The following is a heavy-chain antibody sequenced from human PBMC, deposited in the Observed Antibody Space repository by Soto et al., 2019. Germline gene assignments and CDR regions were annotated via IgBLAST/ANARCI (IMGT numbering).Heavy chain of an antibody. J-gene: IGHJ6*02. CDR2: ISGYNGDT. V-gene: IGHV1-18*01. CDR3: AKNGQPPYYYYGRDV. D-gene: IGHD2-8*01. Sequence: QGQLVQSGPEAKKPGASVKVSCKASGYTFSRYGISWVRQAPGQGLEWMGWISGYNGDTKYAQKVQGGVTMTIDTSTYTAYMELRSLTSDDTAIYYCAKNGQPPYYYYGRDVWGQVTTVTVS. CDR1: GYTFSRYG.